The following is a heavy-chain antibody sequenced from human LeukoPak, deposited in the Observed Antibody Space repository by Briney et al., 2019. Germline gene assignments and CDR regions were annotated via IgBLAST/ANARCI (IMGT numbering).Heavy chain of an antibody. CDR1: GFTFSGSA. Sequence: GGSLRLSCAASGFTFSGSALHWVRQASGKGLEWVSYISSSGSTIYYADSVKGRFTISRDNAKNSLYLQMNSLRAEDTAVYYCARVVAAMDYWGQGTLVTVSS. CDR3: ARVVAAMDY. D-gene: IGHD2-15*01. CDR2: ISSSGSTI. V-gene: IGHV3-48*04. J-gene: IGHJ4*02.